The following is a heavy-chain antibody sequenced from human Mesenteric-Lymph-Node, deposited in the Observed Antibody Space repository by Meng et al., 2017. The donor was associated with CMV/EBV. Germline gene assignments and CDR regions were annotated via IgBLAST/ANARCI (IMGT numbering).Heavy chain of an antibody. CDR2: INHSGST. V-gene: IGHV4-34*01. J-gene: IGHJ4*02. D-gene: IGHD1-26*01. CDR3: ASARYSGSYLADY. Sequence: SETLSLTCTVSGDSITSHDYYWNWIRQPPGKGLEWIGEINHSGSTNYNPSLKSRVTISVDTSKNQFSLKLSSVTAADTAVYYCASARYSGSYLADYWGQGTLVTVSS. CDR1: GDSITSHDYY.